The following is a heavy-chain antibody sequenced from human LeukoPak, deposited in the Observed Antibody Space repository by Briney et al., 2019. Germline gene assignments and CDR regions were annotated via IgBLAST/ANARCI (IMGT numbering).Heavy chain of an antibody. CDR2: INHSGST. J-gene: IGHJ4*02. CDR1: GGSISSYY. D-gene: IGHD2-21*01. Sequence: PSETLSLTCTVSGGSISSYYWSWIRQPPGKGLEWIGEINHSGSTNYNPSLKSRVTISVDTSKNQFSLKLSSVTAADTAVYYCAREHKVDHFDYWGQGTLVTVSS. V-gene: IGHV4-34*01. CDR3: AREHKVDHFDY.